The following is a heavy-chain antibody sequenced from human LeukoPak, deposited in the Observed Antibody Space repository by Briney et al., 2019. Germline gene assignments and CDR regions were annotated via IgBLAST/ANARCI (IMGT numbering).Heavy chain of an antibody. V-gene: IGHV4-38-2*02. CDR3: ARVLEAAAGTSPFDY. CDR2: IYHSGST. Sequence: PSETLSLTCTVSGYSISSGYYWGWIRQPPGKGLEWIGSIYHSGSTYYNPSLKSRVTISVDTSKNQFSLKLSSVTAADTAVYYCARVLEAAAGTSPFDYWGQGTLVTVSS. CDR1: GYSISSGYY. D-gene: IGHD6-13*01. J-gene: IGHJ4*02.